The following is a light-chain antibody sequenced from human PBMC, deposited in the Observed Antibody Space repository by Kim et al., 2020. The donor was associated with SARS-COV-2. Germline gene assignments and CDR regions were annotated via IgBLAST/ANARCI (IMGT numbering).Light chain of an antibody. CDR1: SLRSQF. CDR3: TSRDSSGYHWI. Sequence: SSELTQDPAVSVALGQTVTMTCQGDSLRSQFANWYQQSPGQSPVLVLHGRNSRPSGIPDRFSGSRSGDTASLTITGAQAEDEADYYCTSRDSSGYHWIFG. J-gene: IGLJ2*01. V-gene: IGLV3-19*01. CDR2: GRN.